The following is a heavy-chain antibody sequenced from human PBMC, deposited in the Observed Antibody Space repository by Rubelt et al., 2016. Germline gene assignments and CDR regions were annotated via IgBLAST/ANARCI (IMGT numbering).Heavy chain of an antibody. CDR1: GDTLSVFS. CDR2: VDGEDGET. CDR3: STADSSSWYDATDT. J-gene: IGHJ3*02. Sequence: QVQLVQSGAVLKKPGASVKVSCKVSGDTLSVFSIHWVRQAPGKGLEGMGGVDGEDGETVYAETFQGRLIMTADTATDTAYMELSRLTSADTAVYYCSTADSSSWYDATDTWGQGTMVTVSS. D-gene: IGHD6-13*01. V-gene: IGHV1-24*01.